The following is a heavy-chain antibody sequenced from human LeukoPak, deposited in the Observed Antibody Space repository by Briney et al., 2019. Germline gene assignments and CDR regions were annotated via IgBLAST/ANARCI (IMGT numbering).Heavy chain of an antibody. CDR2: INPSGGST. V-gene: IGHV1-46*01. D-gene: IGHD3-22*01. J-gene: IGHJ4*02. CDR3: ARGGRDYHDSSGFY. CDR1: GYIFTDYY. Sequence: ASVKVSCKASGYIFTDYYLHWVRQAPGQGLEWMGVINPSGGSTSYAQKFQGRVRMTRDTSTRTVYMEPYSLRSEDTAVYYCARGGRDYHDSSGFYWGQGTLVTVSS.